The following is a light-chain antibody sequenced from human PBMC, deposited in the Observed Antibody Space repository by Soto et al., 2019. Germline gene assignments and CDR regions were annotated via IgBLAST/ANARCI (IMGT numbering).Light chain of an antibody. Sequence: ERVMTQSPVTLSVSPGESVTLSCRASQSVGTNLAWYQQKPGQAPSLLIYGVSTRATGIPTRFSGSGSGRQFTLTISSLQSEDFAVYYCQQYNDWPLTFGGGTKVDI. CDR1: QSVGTN. J-gene: IGKJ4*01. V-gene: IGKV3-15*01. CDR2: GVS. CDR3: QQYNDWPLT.